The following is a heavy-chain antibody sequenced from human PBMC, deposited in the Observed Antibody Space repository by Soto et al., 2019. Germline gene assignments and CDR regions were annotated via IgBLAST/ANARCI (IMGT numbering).Heavy chain of an antibody. CDR3: ASFDTPNSSCYYADY. J-gene: IGHJ4*02. D-gene: IGHD3-22*01. V-gene: IGHV1-3*01. Sequence: GASVKVSCKASGYTFTSYAMHWVRQAPGQRLEWMGWINAGNGNTKYSQKFQGRVTITRDTSASTAYMELSSLRSEDTAVYYCASFDTPNSSCYYADYWGQGTLVTVSS. CDR1: GYTFTSYA. CDR2: INAGNGNT.